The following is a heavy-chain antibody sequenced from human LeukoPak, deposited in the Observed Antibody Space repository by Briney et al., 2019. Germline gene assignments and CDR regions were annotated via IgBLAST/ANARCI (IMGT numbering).Heavy chain of an antibody. V-gene: IGHV4-4*02. CDR2: IYHSGST. D-gene: IGHD2-2*01. J-gene: IGHJ5*02. CDR3: ARDAAYPYCSSTSCYENWFDP. Sequence: SGTLSLTCAVSGGSISSSNWWSWVRQPPGKGLEWIGEIYHSGSTNYNPSLKGRVTISVDKSKNQFSLKLSSVTAADTAVYYCARDAAYPYCSSTSCYENWFDPWGQGTLVTVSS. CDR1: GGSISSSNW.